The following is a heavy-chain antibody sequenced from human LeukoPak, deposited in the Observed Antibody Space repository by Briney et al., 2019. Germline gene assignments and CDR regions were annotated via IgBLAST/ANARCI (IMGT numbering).Heavy chain of an antibody. Sequence: GGSLRLSCAASGFTFSSYAMHWVRQAPGKGLEWVAVISCNGSNKYYADSVKGRFTISRDNSKNTLYLQMNSLRAEDTAVYYCARDRTNMRYCSSTSCYGYYYYGMDVWGQGTTVTVSS. D-gene: IGHD2-2*01. V-gene: IGHV3-30-3*01. J-gene: IGHJ6*02. CDR1: GFTFSSYA. CDR3: ARDRTNMRYCSSTSCYGYYYYGMDV. CDR2: ISCNGSNK.